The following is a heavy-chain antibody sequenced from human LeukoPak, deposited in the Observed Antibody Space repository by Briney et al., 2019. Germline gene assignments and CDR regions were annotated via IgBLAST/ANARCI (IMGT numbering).Heavy chain of an antibody. V-gene: IGHV3-21*06. CDR3: ARGGYSSSSYFYYYMDV. Sequence: GGSLRLSCAASGFTLSTYDMHWVRQAPGKGLEWVSYISSSSSNIYDADSMKGRFTLSRDNAKNSLYLQMNSLRDEDTAVYYCARGGYSSSSYFYYYMDVWGKGTTVTVSS. CDR2: ISSSSSNI. J-gene: IGHJ6*03. CDR1: GFTLSTYD. D-gene: IGHD6-6*01.